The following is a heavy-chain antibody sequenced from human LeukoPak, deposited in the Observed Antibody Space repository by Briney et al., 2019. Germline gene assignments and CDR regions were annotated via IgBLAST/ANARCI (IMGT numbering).Heavy chain of an antibody. D-gene: IGHD6-19*01. J-gene: IGHJ4*02. V-gene: IGHV3-30*04. CDR2: ISHDGSNI. CDR1: GFTFSSYA. Sequence: QPGRSLRLSCAASGFTFSSYAMHWVRQAPGKGLEWVAVISHDGSNIYYADSVKGRFTISRDNSKNTLYLQMNSLRGEDTAVYYCARGSSKNQFRSDWYFDYWGQGTLVTVSS. CDR3: ARGSSKNQFRSDWYFDY.